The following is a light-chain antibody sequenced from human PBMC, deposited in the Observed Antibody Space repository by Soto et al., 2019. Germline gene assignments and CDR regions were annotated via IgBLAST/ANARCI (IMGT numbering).Light chain of an antibody. CDR1: SGSVSTSYY. CDR3: VLYMGSGISV. Sequence: QTVVTQEPSFSVSPGGTVTLTCGLSSGSVSTSYYPSWYQQTPGQAPRTLIYSTNTRSSGVPDRFSGSILGNKAALTITGAQADDESDYYCVLYMGSGISVFGGGTKGPS. V-gene: IGLV8-61*01. J-gene: IGLJ2*01. CDR2: STN.